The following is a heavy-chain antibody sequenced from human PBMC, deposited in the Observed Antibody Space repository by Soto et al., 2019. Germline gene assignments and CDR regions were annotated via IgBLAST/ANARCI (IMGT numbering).Heavy chain of an antibody. CDR1: GFTFSSYA. Sequence: GGSLRLSCAASGFTFSSYAMSWVRQAPGKGLEWVSAISGSGGSTYYADSVKGRFTISRDNSKNTLYLQMNSLRAEDTAVYYCAKSPTYDYVWGSYRQFDYCCTETLFPVAS. CDR2: ISGSGGST. J-gene: IGHJ4*01. CDR3: AKSPTYDYVWGSYRQFDY. D-gene: IGHD3-16*02. V-gene: IGHV3-23*01.